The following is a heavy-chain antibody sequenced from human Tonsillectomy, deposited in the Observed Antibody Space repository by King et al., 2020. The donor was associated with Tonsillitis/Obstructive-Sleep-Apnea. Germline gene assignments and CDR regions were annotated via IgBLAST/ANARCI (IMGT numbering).Heavy chain of an antibody. D-gene: IGHD3-10*01. CDR1: GGSISSSNW. CDR3: ARYAYYYGSGSYYNVAYFDY. Sequence: VQLQESGPGLVKPSGTLSLTCAVSGGSISSSNWWSWVRQPPGKGLEWIGEIYHSGSTNYNPSLKSRVTISVDKSKNQFSLKLSPVTAADTAVYYCARYAYYYGSGSYYNVAYFDYWGQGTLVTVSS. CDR2: IYHSGST. V-gene: IGHV4-4*02. J-gene: IGHJ4*02.